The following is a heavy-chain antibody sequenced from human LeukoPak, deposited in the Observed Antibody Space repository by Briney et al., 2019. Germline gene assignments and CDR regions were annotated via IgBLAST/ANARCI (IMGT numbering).Heavy chain of an antibody. CDR1: GYSFTSYW. Sequence: GESLKISCKGSGYSFTSYWISWVRQMPGKGQEWMGRIDPSDSYTNYSPSFQGHVTISADKSISTAYLQWSSLKASDTAMYYCAIIERSSYYCHSWGQGTLVTVSS. CDR3: AIIERSSYYCHS. CDR2: IDPSDSYT. V-gene: IGHV5-10-1*01. J-gene: IGHJ4*02. D-gene: IGHD6-6*01.